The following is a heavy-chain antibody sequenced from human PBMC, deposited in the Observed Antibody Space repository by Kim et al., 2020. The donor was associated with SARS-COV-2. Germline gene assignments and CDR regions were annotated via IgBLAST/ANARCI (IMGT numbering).Heavy chain of an antibody. J-gene: IGHJ3*02. Sequence: YYNPSLKSRVTISVDTSKNQFSLKLSSVTAADTAVYYCAREGEYGSAFDIWGQGTMVTVSS. CDR3: AREGEYGSAFDI. D-gene: IGHD6-6*01. V-gene: IGHV4-39*07.